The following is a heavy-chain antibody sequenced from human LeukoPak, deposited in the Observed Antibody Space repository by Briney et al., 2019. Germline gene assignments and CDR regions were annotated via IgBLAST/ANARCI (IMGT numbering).Heavy chain of an antibody. D-gene: IGHD3-3*01. CDR3: ARDEGYDFWSGRGAYYYCYMDV. J-gene: IGHJ6*03. V-gene: IGHV1-69*04. CDR1: GGTFSSYT. CDR2: IIPILGIA. Sequence: ASVKVSCKASGGTFSSYTISWVRQAPGQGLEWMGRIIPILGIANYAQKFQGRVTITADKSTSTAYLELSSLRSEDTAVYYCARDEGYDFWSGRGAYYYCYMDVWGKGTTVTVSS.